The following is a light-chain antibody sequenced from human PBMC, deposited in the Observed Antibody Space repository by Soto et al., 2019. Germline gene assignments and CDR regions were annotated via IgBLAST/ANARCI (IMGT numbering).Light chain of an antibody. J-gene: IGKJ1*01. CDR2: RAS. CDR1: QSVSGN. Sequence: ELVMTRSRSSLAVSPGERPTLSCRASQSVSGNLAWYQQTPGQAPRLLIYRASTRATGIPARFSGRGAGTECTRTISSLQPDDFATDDCQKYNSYSRTVGQGTKVEI. CDR3: QKYNSYSRT. V-gene: IGKV3-15*01.